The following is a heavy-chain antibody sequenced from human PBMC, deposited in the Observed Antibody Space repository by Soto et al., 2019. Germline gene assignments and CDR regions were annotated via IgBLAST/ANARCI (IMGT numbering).Heavy chain of an antibody. CDR2: ISGNGGTT. V-gene: IGHV3-64*01. Sequence: PGESLKISCEASGFTFSSYAMHWVRQAPGEGLEYVSAISGNGGTTYYANSVRGRFIISRDNSKNTLYLQMGRLRAEDMAVYYCARGRGYGGTTGYNVFDSWGQGTMVTVSS. CDR3: ARGRGYGGTTGYNVFDS. CDR1: GFTFSSYA. J-gene: IGHJ3*02. D-gene: IGHD2-15*01.